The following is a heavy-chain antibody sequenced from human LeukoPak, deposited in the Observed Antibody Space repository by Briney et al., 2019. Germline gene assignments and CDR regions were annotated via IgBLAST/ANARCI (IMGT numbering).Heavy chain of an antibody. CDR3: ARRGYYYGHQAPEYFQH. D-gene: IGHD3-10*01. Sequence: GGSLRLSCAASGFTFSSYGMHWVRQAPGKGLEWVAVIWYDGSNKYYADSVKGRFTISRDNSKNTLYLQMNSLRAEDTAVYYCARRGYYYGHQAPEYFQHWGQGTLVTVSS. J-gene: IGHJ1*01. CDR1: GFTFSSYG. CDR2: IWYDGSNK. V-gene: IGHV3-33*01.